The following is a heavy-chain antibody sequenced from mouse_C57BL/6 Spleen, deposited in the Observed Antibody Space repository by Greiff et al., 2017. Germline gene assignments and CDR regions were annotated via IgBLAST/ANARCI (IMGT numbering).Heavy chain of an antibody. CDR1: GYTFTSYG. V-gene: IGHV1-58*01. CDR3: SRSRVDY. J-gene: IGHJ4*01. CDR2: ICIGTGYT. Sequence: VQLQQSGAELVRPGSSVKMSCKTSGYTFTSYGINWVKQRPGQGLEWIGYICIGTGYTENNRKFKGKATLNSDTSSSTAYMQLSSLASEDSAIYVCSRSRVDYWGQGTSVTVSS.